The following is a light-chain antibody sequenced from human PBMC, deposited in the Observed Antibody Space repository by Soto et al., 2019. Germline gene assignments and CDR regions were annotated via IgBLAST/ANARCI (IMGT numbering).Light chain of an antibody. J-gene: IGLJ1*01. CDR1: SSDVGDYSF. V-gene: IGLV2-14*01. CDR3: SSYTSSSLYV. Sequence: QSALTQPASVSGSPGQSIAISCTGASSDVGDYSFVSWYQQHPGKAPKVMIYDVSNRPSGVSDRFSGSKSGNTASLTISGLQAEDEADYYCSSYTSSSLYVFGTGTKVTVL. CDR2: DVS.